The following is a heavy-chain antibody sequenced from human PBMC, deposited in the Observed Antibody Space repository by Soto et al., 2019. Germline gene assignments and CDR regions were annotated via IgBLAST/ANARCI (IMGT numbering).Heavy chain of an antibody. CDR3: ATSNCSGGSCYSYYFDY. J-gene: IGHJ4*02. CDR1: GNTFTSYG. Sequence: QVQLVQSGAEVKKPGASEKVSCKTSGNTFTSYGISWVRQAPGQGLEWMGWISAYNGNTNYAQKLQGRVTMTTDTSTSTAYMELRSLRSDDTAVYYCATSNCSGGSCYSYYFDYWGQGTLVTVSS. D-gene: IGHD2-15*01. V-gene: IGHV1-18*01. CDR2: ISAYNGNT.